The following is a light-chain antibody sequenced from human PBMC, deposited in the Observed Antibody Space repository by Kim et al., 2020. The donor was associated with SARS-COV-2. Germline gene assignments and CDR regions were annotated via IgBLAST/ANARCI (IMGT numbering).Light chain of an antibody. CDR1: QSISSW. CDR2: KAS. CDR3: LQYNSYPHS. Sequence: DIQMTQSPATLSASVGDRVTITCRASQSISSWLAWYQQKPGKAPKLLIYKASSLESGVPARFSGSGSGTEFTLTISSLQPDDFASYYCLQYNSYPHSFGQGTKLDI. V-gene: IGKV1-5*03. J-gene: IGKJ2*01.